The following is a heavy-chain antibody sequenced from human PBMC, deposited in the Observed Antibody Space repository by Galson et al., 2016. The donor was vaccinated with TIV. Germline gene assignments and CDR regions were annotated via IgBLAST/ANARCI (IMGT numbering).Heavy chain of an antibody. V-gene: IGHV3-30*03. CDR3: ARVFLSYSFGY. Sequence: SLRLSCAASGFTFGSYGMHWVRQAPGKGLERVSSISFDGSEKNYADSVKGRFTISRDNSKKTLYLQMNRRRSEDTAVYYCARVFLSYSFGYLGQGTLVPVAA. J-gene: IGHJ4*02. D-gene: IGHD2/OR15-2a*01. CDR1: GFTFGSYG. CDR2: ISFDGSEK.